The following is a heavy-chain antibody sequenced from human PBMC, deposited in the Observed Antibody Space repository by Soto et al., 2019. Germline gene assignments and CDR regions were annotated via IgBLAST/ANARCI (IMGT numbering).Heavy chain of an antibody. CDR1: GFTVSNYA. J-gene: IGHJ4*02. CDR3: AKDLESVEMATMGYFDY. Sequence: GSLRLSCAASGFTVSNYAMSWVRQAPGKGLEWISALPERGSSPYYADSVKGRFTISRDNSKNTLYLQMNSLRADDTAVYYCAKDLESVEMATMGYFDYWGQGTLFTVSS. D-gene: IGHD5-12*01. V-gene: IGHV3-23*01. CDR2: LPERGSSP.